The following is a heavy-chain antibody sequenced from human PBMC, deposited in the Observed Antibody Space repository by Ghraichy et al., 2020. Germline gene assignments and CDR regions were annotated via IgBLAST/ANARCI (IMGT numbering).Heavy chain of an antibody. CDR2: ITISSRTI. V-gene: IGHV3-48*02. CDR3: ARGSTVVRFFYYAGMDV. CDR1: GFAFSSYS. J-gene: IGHJ6*02. Sequence: GGSLSLSCVGSGFAFSSYSLNWVRQSPGKGLEWVSYITISSRTISYADSVKGRFTISRDNAHHSLYLPMNSLGDEDTAVYYCARGSTVVRFFYYAGMDVWGQGTTVTDCS. D-gene: IGHD4-23*01.